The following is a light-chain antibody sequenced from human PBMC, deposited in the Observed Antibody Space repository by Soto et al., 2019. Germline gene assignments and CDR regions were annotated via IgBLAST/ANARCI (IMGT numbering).Light chain of an antibody. CDR3: SSYTSSSTYG. J-gene: IGLJ1*01. Sequence: QSALTQPASVSGSPGQSITISCTGTSSDVGGYNYVSWYQQHPGKAPKLMIYDVSNRPSGVSNRFSGSKSGNTVSLTISGLQAEDEADYYCSSYTSSSTYGFGTGTKVTVL. CDR1: SSDVGGYNY. V-gene: IGLV2-14*01. CDR2: DVS.